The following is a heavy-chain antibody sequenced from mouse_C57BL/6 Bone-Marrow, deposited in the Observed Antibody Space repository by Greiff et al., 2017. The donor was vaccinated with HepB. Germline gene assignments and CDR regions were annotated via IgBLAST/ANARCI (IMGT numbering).Heavy chain of an antibody. V-gene: IGHV1-26*01. CDR1: GYTFTDYY. CDR3: VCVSPILRIYAMDY. CDR2: INPNNGGT. D-gene: IGHD1-1*01. J-gene: IGHJ4*01. Sequence: VQLQQSGPELVKPGASVKISCKASGYTFTDYYMNWVKQSHGKSLEWIGDINPNNGGTSYNQKFKGKATLTVDKSSSTAYMELRSLTSEDSAVYYCVCVSPILRIYAMDYWGQGTSVTVSS.